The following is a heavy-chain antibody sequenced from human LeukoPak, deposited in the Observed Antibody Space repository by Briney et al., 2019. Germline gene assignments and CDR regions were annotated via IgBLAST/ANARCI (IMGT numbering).Heavy chain of an antibody. CDR2: IYYSGST. D-gene: IGHD3-10*01. Sequence: PSETLSLTCTVSGVSISRYYWRWIRQPPGKGLEWIGYIYYSGSTNYNPSLKSRVTISVDTSKNQFSLKLSSVTAADTAVYYCARRITMVRGVIWDYWGQGTLVTVSS. CDR3: ARRITMVRGVIWDY. V-gene: IGHV4-59*01. J-gene: IGHJ4*02. CDR1: GVSISRYY.